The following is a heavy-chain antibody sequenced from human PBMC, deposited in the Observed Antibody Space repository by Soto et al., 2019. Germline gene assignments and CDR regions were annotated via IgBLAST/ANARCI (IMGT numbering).Heavy chain of an antibody. CDR1: GGSISSFY. V-gene: IGHV4-59*01. CDR2: IYYSEGT. D-gene: IGHD1-26*01. J-gene: IGHJ2*01. Sequence: QVQLQESGPGLVKPSETLSLTCTVSGGSISSFYWSWIRQPPGKGLEWIGYIYYSEGTNYNPSLKRRVTISADTSKNQFSLKLSSVTAADTAVYYCARDRIHQEGGHWYFDLWGRGTLVTVSS. CDR3: ARDRIHQEGGHWYFDL.